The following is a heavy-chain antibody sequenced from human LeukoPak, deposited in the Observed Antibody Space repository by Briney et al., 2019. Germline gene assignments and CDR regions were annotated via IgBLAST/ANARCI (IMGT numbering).Heavy chain of an antibody. J-gene: IGHJ4*02. CDR1: GYTFTSYY. D-gene: IGHD2-21*02. Sequence: SAVKVACQASGYTFTSYYMHWVRQAPGHRLEWIGIINPIGDSTNYAQKFQGRVTMTRDTSTSTVYMELSSLRSEDTAVYYCASAVVVTATLDYWGEGTLVTVSS. CDR2: INPIGDST. V-gene: IGHV1-46*01. CDR3: ASAVVVTATLDY.